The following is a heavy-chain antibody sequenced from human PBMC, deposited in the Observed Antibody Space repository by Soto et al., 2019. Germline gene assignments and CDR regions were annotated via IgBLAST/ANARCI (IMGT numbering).Heavy chain of an antibody. D-gene: IGHD6-19*01. V-gene: IGHV1-8*01. CDR3: VRAYSSGWSKD. CDR2: MNPNSGNT. CDR1: GYTFTSYD. Sequence: QVQLVQSGAEVKKPGASVKVSCKASGYTFTSYDINWVRQATGQGLEWMGWMNPNSGNTGYAQKFQGRVTMTRTTSLSTAYMELSSLTSEDTAVYYCVRAYSSGWSKDWGQRTLVTVSS. J-gene: IGHJ4*02.